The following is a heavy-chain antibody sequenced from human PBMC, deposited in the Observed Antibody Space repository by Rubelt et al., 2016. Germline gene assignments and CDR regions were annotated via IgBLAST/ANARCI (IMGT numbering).Heavy chain of an antibody. CDR1: GYTFTSYG. J-gene: IGHJ4*02. Sequence: QVQLVQSGAEVKKPGASVKVSCKASGYTFTSYGISWVRQAPGQGLEWMGWISAYNGNTNYAQKPQDRVTMTTDTSTSTAYMGLRSLRSDDTAVYYCAITRPDYGGHSWAKGNDHWGQGTLVTVSS. V-gene: IGHV1-18*01. CDR2: ISAYNGNT. CDR3: AITRPDYGGHSWAKGNDH. D-gene: IGHD4-23*01.